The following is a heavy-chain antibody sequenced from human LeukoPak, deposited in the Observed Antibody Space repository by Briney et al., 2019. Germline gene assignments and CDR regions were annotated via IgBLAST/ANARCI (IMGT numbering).Heavy chain of an antibody. CDR3: ARDRGDLRSSGGAFDI. J-gene: IGHJ3*02. V-gene: IGHV3-11*04. CDR1: GFIFSDYY. Sequence: XXCAXSGFIFSDYYXSWIRQAPGKGLEWVSYISSSGGTIYYADSVKGRFTISSDNAKNSLYLQMNSLRAEDTAVYYCARDRGDLRSSGGAFDIWGQGTMVTVSS. D-gene: IGHD3-16*01. CDR2: ISSSGGTI.